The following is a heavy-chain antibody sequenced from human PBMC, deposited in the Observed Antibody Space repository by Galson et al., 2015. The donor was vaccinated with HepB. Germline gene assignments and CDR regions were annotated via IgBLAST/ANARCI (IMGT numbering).Heavy chain of an antibody. CDR3: ARDRGYSDYDILGAVREYYYYGMDV. D-gene: IGHD5-12*01. CDR1: GGSISSYY. V-gene: IGHV4-59*01. CDR2: ISYSGST. Sequence: SETLSLTCTVSGGSISSYYWSWIRQPPGKGLEWIGYISYSGSTNYNPSLKSRVTISVDTSKNQFSLKLSSVTAADTAVYYCARDRGYSDYDILGAVREYYYYGMDVWGQGTTVTASS. J-gene: IGHJ6*02.